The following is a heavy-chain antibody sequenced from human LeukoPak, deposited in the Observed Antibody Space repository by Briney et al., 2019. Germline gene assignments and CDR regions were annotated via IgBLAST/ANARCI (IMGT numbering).Heavy chain of an antibody. D-gene: IGHD3-22*01. V-gene: IGHV3-74*01. CDR3: ARAPSEIGGYYPEYFRH. CDR1: GFTFSSYW. Sequence: PSGGSLRLSCAASGFTFSSYWMHCVRQAPGKGLVWVSRIKSDGSTNYADSVKGRFTISRDNAKNTLSLQMNSLRAEDTGVYYCARAPSEIGGYYPEYFRHWGQGTLVTVSS. CDR2: IKSDGST. J-gene: IGHJ1*01.